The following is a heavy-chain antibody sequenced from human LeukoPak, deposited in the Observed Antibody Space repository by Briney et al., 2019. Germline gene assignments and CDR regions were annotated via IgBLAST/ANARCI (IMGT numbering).Heavy chain of an antibody. Sequence: GESLKISCKGSGYSFTSYWIGWVRQMPEKGLEWMGIIYPGDSDTRYSPSFQGQVTISADKSISTAYLQWSSLKASDTAMYYCARQARRTGTTWAFDYWGQGTLVTVSS. CDR1: GYSFTSYW. CDR2: IYPGDSDT. D-gene: IGHD1-7*01. J-gene: IGHJ4*02. CDR3: ARQARRTGTTWAFDY. V-gene: IGHV5-51*01.